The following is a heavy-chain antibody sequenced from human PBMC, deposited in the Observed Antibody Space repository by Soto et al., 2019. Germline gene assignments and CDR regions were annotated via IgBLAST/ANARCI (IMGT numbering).Heavy chain of an antibody. D-gene: IGHD4-17*01. V-gene: IGHV3-30-3*01. J-gene: IGHJ4*02. CDR3: ARRSDYGDPHFDY. CDR2: ISYDGSNK. CDR1: GFTFSDYA. Sequence: GGSLRLSCVASGFTFSDYAMHWVRQAPGKGLEWVGDISYDGSNKYEADSVKGRFTISRDNSKNTLYLQINSLRAEDTALYYCARRSDYGDPHFDYWGQGTLVTVSS.